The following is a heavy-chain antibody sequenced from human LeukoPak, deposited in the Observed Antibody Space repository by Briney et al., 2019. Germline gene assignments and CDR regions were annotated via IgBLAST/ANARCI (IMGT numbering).Heavy chain of an antibody. CDR1: GYAFTSYG. V-gene: IGHV7-4-1*02. CDR3: ARGCYDILTGYYVDY. D-gene: IGHD3-9*01. J-gene: IGHJ4*02. Sequence: ASVKVSCKASGYAFTSYGISWVRQAPGQGLEWMGWINTNAGNPTYAQGFTGRFVFSLDTSVSTAYLQISSLKAEDTAVYYCARGCYDILTGYYVDYWGQGTLVTVSS. CDR2: INTNAGNP.